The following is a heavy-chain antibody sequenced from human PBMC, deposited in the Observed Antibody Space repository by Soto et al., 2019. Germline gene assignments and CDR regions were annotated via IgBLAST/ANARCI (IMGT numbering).Heavy chain of an antibody. CDR1: VFTFSSYG. CDR3: ARDGDVNTGFGKDY. Sequence: GSLRLSCAASVFTFSSYGMHWVRQAPGKGLEWVAFIWHDGGNKFYAESVKGRFTISRDNSKNTLYLQMTSLSAEDTAMYYCARDGDVNTGFGKDYWGQGTLVTSPQ. V-gene: IGHV3-33*01. D-gene: IGHD3-16*01. J-gene: IGHJ4*02. CDR2: IWHDGGNK.